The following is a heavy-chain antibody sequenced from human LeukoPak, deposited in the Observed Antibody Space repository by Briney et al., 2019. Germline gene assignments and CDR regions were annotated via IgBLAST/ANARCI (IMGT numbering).Heavy chain of an antibody. V-gene: IGHV3-30*03. CDR2: ISYDGSNK. J-gene: IGHJ6*02. D-gene: IGHD2-15*01. CDR1: GFTFSSYG. Sequence: PGGSLRFSCAASGFTFSSYGMHWVRQAPGKGLEWVAVISYDGSNKYYADSVKGRFTISRDNSKNTLHLQMNSLRAEDTAVYYCARDLSPNCSGGSCYEDRYYYYGMDVWGQGTTVTVSS. CDR3: ARDLSPNCSGGSCYEDRYYYYGMDV.